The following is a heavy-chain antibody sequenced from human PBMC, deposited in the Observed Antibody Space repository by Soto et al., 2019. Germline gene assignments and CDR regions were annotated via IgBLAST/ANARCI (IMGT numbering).Heavy chain of an antibody. D-gene: IGHD1-7*01. J-gene: IGHJ4*02. Sequence: SETLSLTCTVSGGSISSYYWSWIRQPPGKGLEWIGYIYYSGSTNYNPSLKSRVTISVDTSKNQFSLKLSSVTAADTAVYYCARRYGTTFDYWGQGTRVTVSS. CDR2: IYYSGST. V-gene: IGHV4-59*01. CDR1: GGSISSYY. CDR3: ARRYGTTFDY.